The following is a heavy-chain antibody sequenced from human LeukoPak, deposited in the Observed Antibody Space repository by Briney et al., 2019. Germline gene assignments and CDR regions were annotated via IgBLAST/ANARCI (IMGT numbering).Heavy chain of an antibody. CDR3: ARGKAVVVAPIYYYYYMDV. Sequence: SVKVSRKASGCTFSSYTISWVRQAPAQGLEWMGGIIPIHGTANYAQKLQGRVTITADESTSTAYMELSSMSTEDTAVYYCARGKAVVVAPIYYYYYMDVWGKGTTVTVSS. CDR1: GCTFSSYT. V-gene: IGHV1-69*16. D-gene: IGHD2-15*01. CDR2: IIPIHGTA. J-gene: IGHJ6*03.